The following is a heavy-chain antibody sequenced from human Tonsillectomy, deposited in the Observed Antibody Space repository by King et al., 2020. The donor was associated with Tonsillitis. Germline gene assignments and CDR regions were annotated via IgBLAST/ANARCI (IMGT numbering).Heavy chain of an antibody. D-gene: IGHD3-22*01. Sequence: VQLVESGGGVVQPGRSLRLSCAASGFTFSSYGMHWVRQAPGKGLEWVAVTSYDGGNKYYADSVKGRFTISRDNSKNTLYLQMHSLRVEDTAVYYCAKDLYYYDSSGYLDYWGQGTLVNVSS. J-gene: IGHJ4*02. V-gene: IGHV3-30*18. CDR1: GFTFSSYG. CDR3: AKDLYYYDSSGYLDY. CDR2: TSYDGGNK.